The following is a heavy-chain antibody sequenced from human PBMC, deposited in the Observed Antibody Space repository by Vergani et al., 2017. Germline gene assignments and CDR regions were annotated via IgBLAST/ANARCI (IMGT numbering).Heavy chain of an antibody. CDR1: GGSISSYY. Sequence: QVQLQESGPGLVKPSETLSLTCTVSGGSISSYYWSWIRQPPGKGLEWIWYIYYSGSTNYTPSLKRLVPISVDTSKNQFSLKLSSVTAADTAVYYCARLYSSSWDKFYYFDYWGQGTLVTVSS. CDR2: IYYSGST. D-gene: IGHD6-13*01. V-gene: IGHV4-59*01. CDR3: ARLYSSSWDKFYYFDY. J-gene: IGHJ4*02.